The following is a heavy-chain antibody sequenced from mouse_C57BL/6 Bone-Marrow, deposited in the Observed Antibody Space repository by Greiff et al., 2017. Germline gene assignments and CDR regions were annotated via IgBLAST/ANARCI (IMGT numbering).Heavy chain of an antibody. CDR3: AKELANYYGSSWWYFDV. CDR1: GYAFSSYW. D-gene: IGHD1-1*01. CDR2: IYPGDGDT. Sequence: QVQLQQSGAELVKPGASVKISCKASGYAFSSYWMNWVKQRPGKGLEWIGQIYPGDGDTNYNGKFKGKATLTADKSSSTAYMLLSSLTSEDSAVYFCAKELANYYGSSWWYFDVWGTGTTVTVSA. J-gene: IGHJ1*03. V-gene: IGHV1-80*01.